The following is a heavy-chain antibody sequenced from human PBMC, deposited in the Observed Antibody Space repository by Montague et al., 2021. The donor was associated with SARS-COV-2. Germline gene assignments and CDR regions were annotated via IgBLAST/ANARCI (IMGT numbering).Heavy chain of an antibody. Sequence: SETLSLTCAVYGGSFSGYYWSWIRQPPGKGLEWIGEINHSGSTNYNPSLKSRVTISVDTSKNQFSLKLSSVTAADTAVYYCARVRDYGSATSWGMDVWGQGTTVTVSS. J-gene: IGHJ6*02. CDR3: ARVRDYGSATSWGMDV. D-gene: IGHD3-10*01. V-gene: IGHV4-34*01. CDR1: GGSFSGYY. CDR2: INHSGST.